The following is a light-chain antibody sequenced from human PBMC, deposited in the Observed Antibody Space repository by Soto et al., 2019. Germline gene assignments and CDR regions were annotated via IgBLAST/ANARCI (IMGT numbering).Light chain of an antibody. CDR2: DAS. CDR1: QSISSW. V-gene: IGKV1-5*01. J-gene: IGKJ3*01. Sequence: DIQMTQSPSTLSASVGDRVTITCRASQSISSWLAWYQQKPGKAPNLLIYDASILESGVPYRFRGSGSGTEFSLTIHSLQPDDFAPYYCQHYSSLREFIFGPGHKVDI. CDR3: QHYSSLREFI.